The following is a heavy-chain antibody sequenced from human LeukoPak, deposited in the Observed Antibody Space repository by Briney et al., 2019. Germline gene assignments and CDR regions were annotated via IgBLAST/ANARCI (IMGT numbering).Heavy chain of an antibody. CDR3: AKRCGGDCYYYHFDY. D-gene: IGHD2-21*02. Sequence: PGGSLRLSCTASGFTFNTYTMNWVRQAPGKGLEWVSSISSSSSYIYYSDSVKGRFTISRHNAKNSLYLQMNSLRAEDTAVYYCAKRCGGDCYYYHFDYWGQGTLVTVSS. V-gene: IGHV3-21*04. CDR2: ISSSSSYI. J-gene: IGHJ4*02. CDR1: GFTFNTYT.